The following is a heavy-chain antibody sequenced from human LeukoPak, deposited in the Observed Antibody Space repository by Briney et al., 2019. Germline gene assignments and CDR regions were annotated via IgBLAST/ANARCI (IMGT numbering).Heavy chain of an antibody. CDR1: GGSFSGYY. D-gene: IGHD2-15*01. Sequence: PSETLSLTCAVYGGSFSGYYWSWIRQPPGKGLEWIGEINHSGSTNYNPSLKSRVTISVDTSKNQFSLKLSSVTAADTAVYYCAREDPQFFPFDYWGQGTLVSVSS. J-gene: IGHJ4*02. CDR3: AREDPQFFPFDY. CDR2: INHSGST. V-gene: IGHV4-34*01.